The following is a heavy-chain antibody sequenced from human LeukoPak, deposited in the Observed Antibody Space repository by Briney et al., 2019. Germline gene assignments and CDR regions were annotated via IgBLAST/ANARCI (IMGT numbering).Heavy chain of an antibody. CDR2: ISWNSGSI. V-gene: IGHV3-9*01. CDR3: AKSPIIAAAAYTDYNWFDP. Sequence: GGSLRLSCAASGFTFDDYAMHWVRQAPGKGLEWVSGISWNSGSIGYADSVKGRFTISRDNAKNSLYLQMNSLRAEDTALYYCAKSPIIAAAAYTDYNWFDPWGQGTLVTVSS. J-gene: IGHJ5*02. CDR1: GFTFDDYA. D-gene: IGHD6-13*01.